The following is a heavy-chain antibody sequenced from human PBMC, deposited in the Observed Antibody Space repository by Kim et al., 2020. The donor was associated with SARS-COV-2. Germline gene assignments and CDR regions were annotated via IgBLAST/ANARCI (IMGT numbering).Heavy chain of an antibody. CDR3: TRFRGWGWFDP. CDR1: GFALSDAW. V-gene: IGHV3-15*05. J-gene: IGHJ5*02. CDR2: IKSKSDGETT. D-gene: IGHD1-26*01. Sequence: GGSLRLSCTASGFALSDAWMTWVRQAPGKGLEWVGRIKSKSDGETTDDAAPVKGRFTISRDDSKNTLYLQMNSLKTEDTAVYYCTRFRGWGWFDPWGQGTQVTVFS.